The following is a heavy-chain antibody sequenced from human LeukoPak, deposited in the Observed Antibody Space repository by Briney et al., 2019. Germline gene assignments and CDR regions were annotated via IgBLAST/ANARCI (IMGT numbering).Heavy chain of an antibody. CDR3: LPQGIAAAGTGNDY. Sequence: GASVKVSCKASEGTFSSYAISWVRQAPGQGLEWMGGIIPIFGTANYAQKFQGRVTITADKSTSTAYMELSSLRSEDTAVYYCLPQGIAAAGTGNDYWGQGTPVTVSS. J-gene: IGHJ4*02. D-gene: IGHD6-13*01. CDR2: IIPIFGTA. V-gene: IGHV1-69*06. CDR1: EGTFSSYA.